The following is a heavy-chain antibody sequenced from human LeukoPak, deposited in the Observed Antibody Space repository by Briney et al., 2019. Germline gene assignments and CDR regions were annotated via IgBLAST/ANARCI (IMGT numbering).Heavy chain of an antibody. CDR3: ARGAAGGTYNWFDP. V-gene: IGHV3-48*03. CDR2: IRSRGSII. CDR1: GFTFSSYE. D-gene: IGHD6-13*01. J-gene: IGHJ5*02. Sequence: GGSLRLSCAASGFTFSSYEMNWVRQAPGKGLEWVSYIRSRGSIIFYADSLKGRFTISRDNAKNSLYLQMDSLRVEDTAVYYCARGAAGGTYNWFDPWGQGTLVTVSS.